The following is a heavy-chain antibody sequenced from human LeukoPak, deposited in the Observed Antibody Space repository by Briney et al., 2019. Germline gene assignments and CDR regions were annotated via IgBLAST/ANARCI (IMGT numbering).Heavy chain of an antibody. D-gene: IGHD3-22*01. CDR1: GYTFTSYG. V-gene: IGHV1-18*01. J-gene: IGHJ3*02. CDR3: ARASRSYYYDSSARGPFDI. CDR2: ISAYNGNT. Sequence: ASVKVSCKASGYTFTSYGISWVRQAPGQGLEWMGWISAYNGNTNYAQKFQGRVTITTDESTSTAYMELSSLRSEDTAVYYCARASRSYYYDSSARGPFDIWGQGTMVTVSS.